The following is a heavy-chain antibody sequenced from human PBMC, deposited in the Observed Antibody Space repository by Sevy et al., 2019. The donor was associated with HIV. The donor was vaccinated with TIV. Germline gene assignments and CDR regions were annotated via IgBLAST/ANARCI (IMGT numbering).Heavy chain of an antibody. V-gene: IGHV3-74*01. CDR2: INSDGSST. D-gene: IGHD5-12*01. CDR3: ARAFRGYSGYDIDY. Sequence: GGSLRLSCAASGFTFSSYWMHWVRQAPGKGLVWVSRINSDGSSTRYADSVKGRFTISRDNAKNTLYLQMNSLRAEDMAVYYCARAFRGYSGYDIDYWGQGTLVTVSS. J-gene: IGHJ4*02. CDR1: GFTFSSYW.